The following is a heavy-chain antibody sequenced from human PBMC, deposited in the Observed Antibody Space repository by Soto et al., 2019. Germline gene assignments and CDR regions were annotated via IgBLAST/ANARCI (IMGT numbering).Heavy chain of an antibody. J-gene: IGHJ6*02. CDR3: VRRSTLSYHGMDV. Sequence: GGSLRLSCAASGFTFSSYEMHWVRQTPGKGLEWVAIISYDGSNKYYADSVKGRFTFSRDNSNNMLYLQMNSLRAEDAAVYYCVRRSTLSYHGMDVWGQGTTVTVPS. D-gene: IGHD4-17*01. CDR2: ISYDGSNK. V-gene: IGHV3-30-3*01. CDR1: GFTFSSYE.